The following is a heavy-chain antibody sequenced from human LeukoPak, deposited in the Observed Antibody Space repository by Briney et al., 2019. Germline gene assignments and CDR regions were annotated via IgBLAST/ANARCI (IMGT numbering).Heavy chain of an antibody. V-gene: IGHV1-2*02. CDR2: INPNSGGT. Sequence: GASVKVSCKTSGYTFTGYYMHWVRQAPGQGLEWMGWINPNSGGTNYAQKFQGRVTMTRDTSISTAYMELSRLRSEDMAVYYCARDPGSITGTTGAFDIWGQGTMVTVSS. D-gene: IGHD1-7*01. J-gene: IGHJ3*02. CDR3: ARDPGSITGTTGAFDI. CDR1: GYTFTGYY.